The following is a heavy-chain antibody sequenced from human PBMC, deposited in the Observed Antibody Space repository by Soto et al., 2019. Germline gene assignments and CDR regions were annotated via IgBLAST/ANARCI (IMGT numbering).Heavy chain of an antibody. D-gene: IGHD2-21*02. CDR1: GGTFSSYA. Sequence: QVQLVQSGAEVKKPGSSVKVSCKASGGTFSSYAISWVRQAPGQGLEWMGGIIPILGTANYAQKFQGRVTITADKSTSTAYMELSSLRSEDTAVYYCAKYMTGIWTHYYYYGMDVWGQGTTVTVSS. CDR3: AKYMTGIWTHYYYYGMDV. V-gene: IGHV1-69*06. J-gene: IGHJ6*02. CDR2: IIPILGTA.